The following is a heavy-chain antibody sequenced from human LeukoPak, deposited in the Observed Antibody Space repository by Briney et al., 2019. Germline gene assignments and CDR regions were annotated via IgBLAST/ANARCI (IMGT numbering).Heavy chain of an antibody. J-gene: IGHJ2*01. D-gene: IGHD4-23*01. CDR2: ITRYGNT. CDR1: GGSLSGYY. V-gene: IGHV4-34*01. Sequence: PTETLSLTCGVSGGSLSGYYWSWIRQPPGKGLEWIGEITRYGNTNYNPSLKSRVTISGDTSKKQLSLKLSSVTAADTAVYYCARLHQLTVGYWFFDLWGRGTLVTVSS. CDR3: ARLHQLTVGYWFFDL.